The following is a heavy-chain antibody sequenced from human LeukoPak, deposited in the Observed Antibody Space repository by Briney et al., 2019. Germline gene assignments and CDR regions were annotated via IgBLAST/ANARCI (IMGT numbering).Heavy chain of an antibody. CDR3: AKDVAVYYYGSTFGEYFYAGIDV. CDR1: GFEFTNYG. V-gene: IGHV3-30*18. Sequence: PGRSLRLSCEVSGFEFTNYGMHWVRQAPGKGLEWVAAISNAGTKKLYADSVKGRFTISRDTSKNTLYLQMDGLRAGDTAVYYCAKDVAVYYYGSTFGEYFYAGIDVWGQGTTVTVSS. D-gene: IGHD3-10*01. J-gene: IGHJ6*02. CDR2: ISNAGTKK.